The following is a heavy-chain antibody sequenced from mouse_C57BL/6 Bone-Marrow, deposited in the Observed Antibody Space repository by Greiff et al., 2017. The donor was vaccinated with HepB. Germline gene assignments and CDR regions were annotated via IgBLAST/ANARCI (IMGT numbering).Heavy chain of an antibody. V-gene: IGHV7-4*01. D-gene: IGHD2-12*01. J-gene: IGHJ3*01. CDR1: GFTFTDYY. CDR2: IRNKANGYTT. CDR3: VKAYYSYPFAY. Sequence: EVLLVESGGGLVQPGASLRLSCAASGFTFTDYYMSWVRQPPGKALEWLALIRNKANGYTTEYTASVKGRFTISRDNSQNILYLQMNTLRAEDSACYYCVKAYYSYPFAYWGQGTLVTVSA.